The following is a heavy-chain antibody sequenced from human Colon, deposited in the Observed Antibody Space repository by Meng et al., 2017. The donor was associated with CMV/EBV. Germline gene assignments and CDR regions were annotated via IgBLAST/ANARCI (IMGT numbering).Heavy chain of an antibody. D-gene: IGHD2-8*02. CDR1: GFIFSRHA. CDR3: AKDQGGVARYYFDQ. J-gene: IGHJ4*02. V-gene: IGHV3-23*01. CDR2: ISGSVDTT. Sequence: AGFIFSRHAMAWVRQAPGRGLEWVSTISGSVDTTWYAESVKGRFTISRDNSKNTLFLHMNSLRAEDTALYYCAKDQGGVARYYFDQWGQGTLVTVSS.